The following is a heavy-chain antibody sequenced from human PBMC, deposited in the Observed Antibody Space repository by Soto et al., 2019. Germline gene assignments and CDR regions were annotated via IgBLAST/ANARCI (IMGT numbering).Heavy chain of an antibody. CDR3: AANKLDTGTPSDC. V-gene: IGHV1-18*01. D-gene: IGHD5-18*01. CDR2: IGGYKGNT. Sequence: QVQLVQSGAEVREPGASVKVSCKASGYTFTNYGVSWVRQAPGQGLEWMGWIGGYKGNTNYAQKLQGRVTLTTDTATSRGDMEMRSLRSDDTAVYYCAANKLDTGTPSDCRGQGTLVTVSS. CDR1: GYTFTNYG. J-gene: IGHJ4*02.